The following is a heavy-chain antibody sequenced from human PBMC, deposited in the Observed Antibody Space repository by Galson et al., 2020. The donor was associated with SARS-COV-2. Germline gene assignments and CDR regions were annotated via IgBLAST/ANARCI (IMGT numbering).Heavy chain of an antibody. V-gene: IGHV4-39*01. J-gene: IGHJ4*02. CDR3: ARRLSSSWYLFYFDY. CDR2: IYYSGST. D-gene: IGHD6-13*01. CDR1: GGSISSSSYY. Sequence: SETLSLTCTVSGGSISSSSYYWGWIRQPPGKGLEWIGSIYYSGSTYYNPSLKSRVTISVDTSKNQFSLKLSSVTAADTAVYYCARRLSSSWYLFYFDYWGQGTLVTVSS.